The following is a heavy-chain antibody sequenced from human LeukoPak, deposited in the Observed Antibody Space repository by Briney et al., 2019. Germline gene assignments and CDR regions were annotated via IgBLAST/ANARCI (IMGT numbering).Heavy chain of an antibody. CDR3: ARDLNTVVTRDAFDI. V-gene: IGHV3-33*01. Sequence: GGSLRLSCAASGFTFSSYGMHWVRQAPGKGLEWVAVIWYDGSNKYYADSVKGRFTISRDNSKNTLYLQMNSLIAEDTAVYYCARDLNTVVTRDAFDIWGQGTMVTVSS. J-gene: IGHJ3*02. CDR2: IWYDGSNK. D-gene: IGHD4-23*01. CDR1: GFTFSSYG.